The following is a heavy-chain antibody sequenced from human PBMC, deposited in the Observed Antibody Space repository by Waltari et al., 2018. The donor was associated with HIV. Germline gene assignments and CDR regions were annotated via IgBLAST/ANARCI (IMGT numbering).Heavy chain of an antibody. J-gene: IGHJ4*02. V-gene: IGHV5-51*01. Sequence: VQLVQSGAEVKKPGESLRISCKASGYNFGTHWIAWVRQMPGKGLEGVGHICPGHSDTRFSPSFRGRVSISADTSISTLFLQWRSLQASDTATYYCVRLSLDQAMWFGDRGAPDFWGQGTLVIVSS. CDR1: GYNFGTHW. CDR3: VRLSLDQAMWFGDRGAPDF. CDR2: ICPGHSDT. D-gene: IGHD3-10*01.